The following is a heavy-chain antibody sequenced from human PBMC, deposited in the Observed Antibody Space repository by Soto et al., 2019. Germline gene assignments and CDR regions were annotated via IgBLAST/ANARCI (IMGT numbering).Heavy chain of an antibody. CDR3: ARGRTIVSPGN. CDR2: INPNSGGT. Sequence: QVQLVQSGAEVKKPGASVNVSCKASGYSFTGYQIHWVRQAPGQGLEWMGWINPNSGGTNLAQKFQGRVTMIRDTSVTTAYMEINGLTSDDTAVYYCARGRTIVSPGNWGQGTLVSVSS. J-gene: IGHJ4*02. V-gene: IGHV1-2*02. CDR1: GYSFTGYQ. D-gene: IGHD1-1*01.